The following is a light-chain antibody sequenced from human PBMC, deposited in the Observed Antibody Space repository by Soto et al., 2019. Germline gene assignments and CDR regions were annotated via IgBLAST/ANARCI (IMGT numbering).Light chain of an antibody. Sequence: DIQMTQSPSTLSASVGDRVTITCRASQSISSWLAWYQQKPGKAPKLLVYDASSLESGVPSRFSGSGSGTDFTLTISRLEPEDFAVYYCQQYGTSRGTFGQGTKV. CDR1: QSISSW. J-gene: IGKJ1*01. CDR2: DAS. V-gene: IGKV1-5*01. CDR3: QQYGTSRGT.